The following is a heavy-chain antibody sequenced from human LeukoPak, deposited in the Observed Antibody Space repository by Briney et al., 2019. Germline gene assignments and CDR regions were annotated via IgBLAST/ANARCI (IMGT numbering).Heavy chain of an antibody. CDR2: INPNSGGT. J-gene: IGHJ4*02. V-gene: IGHV1-2*02. CDR1: GYTFTGYY. D-gene: IGHD6-13*01. Sequence: ASVKVSCKASGYTFTGYYMHWVRQAPGQGLEWMGWINPNSGGTNYAQKFQGRVTMTRDTSISTAYMELSRLRSDDTAVYYCARDPYSSSWEFDYWGQGTLVTVSS. CDR3: ARDPYSSSWEFDY.